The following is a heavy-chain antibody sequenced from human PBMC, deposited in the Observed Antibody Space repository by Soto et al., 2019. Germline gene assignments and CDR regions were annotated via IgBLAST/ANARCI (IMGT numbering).Heavy chain of an antibody. J-gene: IGHJ4*02. V-gene: IGHV4-31*03. CDR3: AREPSI. CDR1: GGSISSDGYY. Sequence: SETLSLTCTVPGGSISSDGYYWTWIRQHPGRGLEYIGYIYSSGSTYYNPSLKSRIAILLDTSKSQFSLILNSVTAADTAVYYCAREPSIWGPGTLVTVSS. CDR2: IYSSGST.